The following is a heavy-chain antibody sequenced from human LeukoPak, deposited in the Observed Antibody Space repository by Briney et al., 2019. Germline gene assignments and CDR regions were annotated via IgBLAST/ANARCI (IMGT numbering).Heavy chain of an antibody. CDR3: ARARLAVGIPGDY. CDR1: GYSFASYW. D-gene: IGHD6-19*01. Sequence: GESLKISCKGSGYSFASYWIGWLRQMPGKGLEWMGIIYPGDSDTRYSPSFQGQVTISADKSIGTAYLQWSSLKASDTAMYYCARARLAVGIPGDYWGQGTLVTVSS. CDR2: IYPGDSDT. V-gene: IGHV5-51*01. J-gene: IGHJ4*02.